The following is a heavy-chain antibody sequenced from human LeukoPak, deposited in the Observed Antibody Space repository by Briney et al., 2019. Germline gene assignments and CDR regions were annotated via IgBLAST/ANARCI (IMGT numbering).Heavy chain of an antibody. V-gene: IGHV3-21*01. Sequence: GRSLRLSCAASGFTFSSYSMNWVRQAPGKGLEWVSSITSSSTYIYYADSVKGRFTISRDNAKNSLYLQMNSLRADDTAVYYCARESSITAAGTAFFDYWGQGTPVTVSS. CDR3: ARESSITAAGTAFFDY. J-gene: IGHJ4*02. D-gene: IGHD6-13*01. CDR1: GFTFSSYS. CDR2: ITSSSTYI.